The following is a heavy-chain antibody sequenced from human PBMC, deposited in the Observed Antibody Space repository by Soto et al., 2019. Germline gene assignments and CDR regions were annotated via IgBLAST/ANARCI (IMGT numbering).Heavy chain of an antibody. J-gene: IGHJ4*02. D-gene: IGHD2-21*01. CDR3: AKRGKLSYSLDY. CDR1: GFTFDDYT. Sequence: GGSLRLSCAASGFTFDDYTMHWVRQAPGKGLEWVSLISWDGGSTYYADSVKGRFTISRDNSKNSLYLQMNSLRTEDTALYYCAKRGKLSYSLDYWGQGTLVTVSS. CDR2: ISWDGGST. V-gene: IGHV3-43*01.